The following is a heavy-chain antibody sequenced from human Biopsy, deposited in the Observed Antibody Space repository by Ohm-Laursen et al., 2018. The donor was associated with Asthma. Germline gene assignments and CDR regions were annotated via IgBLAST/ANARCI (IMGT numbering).Heavy chain of an antibody. CDR3: ARRRGYSDLTDFDH. Sequence: SLRLSCTASGFVFRSHAMHWVRQAPGKGLEWVAVVSYDGGVAHYADSMKGRFTISRDNAKSTLYLQMNRLRTDDTAVYFCARRRGYSDLTDFDHWGQGTLATVSS. J-gene: IGHJ4*02. CDR1: GFVFRSHA. D-gene: IGHD3-3*01. V-gene: IGHV3-30*03. CDR2: VSYDGGVA.